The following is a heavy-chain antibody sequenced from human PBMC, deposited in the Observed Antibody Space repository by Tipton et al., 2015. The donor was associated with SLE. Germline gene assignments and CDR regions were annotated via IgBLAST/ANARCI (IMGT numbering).Heavy chain of an antibody. V-gene: IGHV3-30-3*01. CDR3: AKDHRMRIAAAGNSDY. J-gene: IGHJ4*02. CDR1: GFTFSWYA. CDR2: ISYDGSNK. D-gene: IGHD6-13*01. Sequence: SLRLSCAASGFTFSWYAMDWVRQAPGKGLEWVAVISYDGSNKYHADSVQGRFTVSRDNSKNTLYLQMNSLRAEDTAVYYCAKDHRMRIAAAGNSDYWGQGTLVTVSS.